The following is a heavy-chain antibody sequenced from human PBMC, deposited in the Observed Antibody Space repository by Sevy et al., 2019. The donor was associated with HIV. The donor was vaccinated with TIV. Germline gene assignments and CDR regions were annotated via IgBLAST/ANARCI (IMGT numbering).Heavy chain of an antibody. D-gene: IGHD3-22*01. V-gene: IGHV4-34*01. Sequence: GSLRLSCAASGFSFTTYAMSWVRQAPGKGLEWIGEINHSGSTNYNPSLKSRVTISVDTSKNQFSLKLSSVTAADTAVYYCARWRGTRITMIVVVVTGYFDYWGQGTLVTVSS. CDR1: GFSFTTYA. CDR2: INHSGST. J-gene: IGHJ4*02. CDR3: ARWRGTRITMIVVVVTGYFDY.